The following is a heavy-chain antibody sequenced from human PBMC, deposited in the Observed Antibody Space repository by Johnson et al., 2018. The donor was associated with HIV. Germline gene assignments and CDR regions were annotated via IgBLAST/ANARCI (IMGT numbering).Heavy chain of an antibody. D-gene: IGHD6-19*01. CDR2: IKHDGSEK. J-gene: IGHJ3*02. CDR1: GFTFSSYW. V-gene: IGHV3-7*03. CDR3: ARKGERGIAVAEDAFDI. Sequence: VQLMESGGGLVQPGGSLRLSCAASGFTFSSYWMRWVRQAPGKGLEWVAKIKHDGSEKYYADSVKGRFTISRDNAKNTLYLKMNRLRAEDTALYYCARKGERGIAVAEDAFDIWGQGTMVTVSS.